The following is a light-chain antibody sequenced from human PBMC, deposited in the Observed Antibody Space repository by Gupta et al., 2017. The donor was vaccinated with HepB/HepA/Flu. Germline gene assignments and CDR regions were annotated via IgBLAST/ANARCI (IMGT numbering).Light chain of an antibody. V-gene: IGLV1-47*02. CDR2: STS. CDR3: AAWDDSVSSLL. Sequence: QSVLTQTPPASGTPGQRVTISCSRTSSNIGNNYVYWYQHLPGTGPKLLIESTSQRPSGVPDRFSGSKSGTSASLAISGLRSEDEGDYYCAAWDDSVSSLLLGGGTKLTVL. CDR1: SSNIGNNY. J-gene: IGLJ2*01.